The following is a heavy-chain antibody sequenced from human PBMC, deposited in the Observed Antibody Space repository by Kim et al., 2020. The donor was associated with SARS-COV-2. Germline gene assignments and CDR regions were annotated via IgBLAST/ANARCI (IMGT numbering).Heavy chain of an antibody. CDR1: GFTFDDYA. Sequence: GGSLRLSCAASGFTFDDYAMHWVRQAPGKGLEWVSGISWNSGSIGYADSVKGRFTISRDNAKNSLYLQMNSLRAEDTALYYCAKDGERYYDSSGSFDYWGQGALVTVSS. D-gene: IGHD3-22*01. CDR2: ISWNSGSI. J-gene: IGHJ4*02. CDR3: AKDGERYYDSSGSFDY. V-gene: IGHV3-9*01.